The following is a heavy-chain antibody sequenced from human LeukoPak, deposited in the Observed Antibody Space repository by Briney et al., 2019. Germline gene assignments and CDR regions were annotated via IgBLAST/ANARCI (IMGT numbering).Heavy chain of an antibody. CDR1: GGSFSGYY. CDR3: ARGPKHYDILTGIDC. V-gene: IGHV4-34*01. J-gene: IGHJ4*02. Sequence: PSETLSLTCAVYGGSFSGYYWGWIRQPPGKGLEWIGSIYYSGSTYYKSSLKSRVTVSVDTSKNQFSLNLISVTAADTAVYYCARGPKHYDILTGIDCWGQGTLVTVSS. CDR2: IYYSGST. D-gene: IGHD3-9*01.